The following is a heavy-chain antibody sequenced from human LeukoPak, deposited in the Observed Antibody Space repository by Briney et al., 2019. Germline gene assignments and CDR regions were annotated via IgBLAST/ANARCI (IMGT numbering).Heavy chain of an antibody. V-gene: IGHV4-34*01. J-gene: IGHJ4*02. D-gene: IGHD4-17*01. CDR3: ASALDAYGFDY. CDR2: INHSGST. Sequence: SETLSLTCAVYGGSFSGYYWSWIRQPPGKGLEWIGEINHSGSTNYNPSLKSRVTISVDTSKNQFSLKLSSVTAADTAVYYCASALDAYGFDYWGQGFLVTVSS. CDR1: GGSFSGYY.